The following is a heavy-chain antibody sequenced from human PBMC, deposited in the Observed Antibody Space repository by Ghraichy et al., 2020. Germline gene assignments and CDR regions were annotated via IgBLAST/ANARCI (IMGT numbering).Heavy chain of an antibody. Sequence: ASVKVSCKASGYTFTNNDITWVRQATGQGLEWVGWMNPNSGNTGYAQKFQGRVTITRNTSTNTAYMELSSLRSEDTAVYYCARGSIMTIGVWGQGTMVTVSS. J-gene: IGHJ3*01. CDR3: ARGSIMTIGV. CDR1: GYTFTNND. V-gene: IGHV1-8*03. CDR2: MNPNSGNT. D-gene: IGHD4/OR15-4a*01.